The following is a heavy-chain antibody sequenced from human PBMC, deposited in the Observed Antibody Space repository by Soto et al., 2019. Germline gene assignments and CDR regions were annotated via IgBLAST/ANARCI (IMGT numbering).Heavy chain of an antibody. CDR3: ARCIVVVPAAPPYGMDV. CDR1: GGTFSSHS. V-gene: IGHV1-69*06. Sequence: GASVKVSCKASGGTFSSHSISWVRQAPGQGLEWMGGITPIFGTANYAQKFQGRVTITADKSTSTAYMELSSLRSEDTAVYYCARCIVVVPAAPPYGMDVWGQGTTVTVSS. D-gene: IGHD2-2*01. J-gene: IGHJ6*02. CDR2: ITPIFGTA.